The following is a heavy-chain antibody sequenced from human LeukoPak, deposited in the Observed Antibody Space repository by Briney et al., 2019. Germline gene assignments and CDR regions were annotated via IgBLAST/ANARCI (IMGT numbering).Heavy chain of an antibody. CDR2: IYHSGST. J-gene: IGHJ3*02. CDR1: GGSISSGGYS. Sequence: SETLSPTCAVSGGSISSGGYSWSWIRQPPGKGLEWIGYIYHSGSTYYNPSLKSRVTISVDRSKNQFSLKLSSVTAADTAVYYCARGRPYTYYYDSSGYGAFDIWGQGTMVTVSS. D-gene: IGHD3-22*01. CDR3: ARGRPYTYYYDSSGYGAFDI. V-gene: IGHV4-30-2*01.